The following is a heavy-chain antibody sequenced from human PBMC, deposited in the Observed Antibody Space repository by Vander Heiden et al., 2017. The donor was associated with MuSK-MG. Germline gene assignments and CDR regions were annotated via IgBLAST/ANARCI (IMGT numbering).Heavy chain of an antibody. Sequence: QITLKESGPTLVKPTQTLTLTCTVSGFSLSTSGVGVGWVRQPPGKALEWLALIYWDDDSRYSPSLKSRLTITKDTSRNQVVLTMTNMDTVDTATYYCAHRGGGSGSVWFDPWGQGTLVTVSS. CDR2: IYWDDDS. CDR3: AHRGGGSGSVWFDP. J-gene: IGHJ5*02. D-gene: IGHD1-1*01. V-gene: IGHV2-5*02. CDR1: GFSLSTSGVG.